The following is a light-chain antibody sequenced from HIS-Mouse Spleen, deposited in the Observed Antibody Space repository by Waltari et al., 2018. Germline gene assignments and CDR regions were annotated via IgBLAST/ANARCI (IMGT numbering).Light chain of an antibody. Sequence: QSALTQPRSVSGSPGQSVTIPCTGTSSDVGGYHYVSLYQQHPGKAPKLMIYDVSKRPSGVPDRFSGSKSGNTASLTISGLQAEDEADYYCCSYAGSYTFWVFGGGTKLTVL. CDR3: CSYAGSYTFWV. CDR1: SSDVGGYHY. J-gene: IGLJ3*02. CDR2: DVS. V-gene: IGLV2-11*01.